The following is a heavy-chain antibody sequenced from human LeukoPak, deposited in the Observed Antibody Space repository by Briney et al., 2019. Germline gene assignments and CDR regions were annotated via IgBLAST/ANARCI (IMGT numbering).Heavy chain of an antibody. CDR2: INAGNGNT. CDR3: ARLLCDSTSCYHDFDY. J-gene: IGHJ4*02. Sequence: ASVKVSCKASGYTFTSYAMHWVRQAPGQRLEWMGWINAGNGNTKYSQKFQGRVTITRDTSASTAYMELSSLRSDDTAVYYCARLLCDSTSCYHDFDYWGQGTLVTVSS. V-gene: IGHV1-3*01. CDR1: GYTFTSYA. D-gene: IGHD2-2*01.